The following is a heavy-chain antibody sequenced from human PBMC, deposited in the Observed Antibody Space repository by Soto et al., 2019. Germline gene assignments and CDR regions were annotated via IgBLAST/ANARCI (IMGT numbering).Heavy chain of an antibody. Sequence: EASVKVSCKASGGTFSSYAISWVRQAPGQGLEWMGGIIPIFGTANYAQKFQGRVTITADKSTSTAYMELSSLRSEDTAVYYCARDRGIAVAGTAFDYWGQGTLVTVSS. V-gene: IGHV1-69*06. CDR1: GGTFSSYA. D-gene: IGHD6-19*01. CDR2: IIPIFGTA. J-gene: IGHJ4*02. CDR3: ARDRGIAVAGTAFDY.